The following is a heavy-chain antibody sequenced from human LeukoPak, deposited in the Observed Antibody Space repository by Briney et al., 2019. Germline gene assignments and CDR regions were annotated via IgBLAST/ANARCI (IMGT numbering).Heavy chain of an antibody. J-gene: IGHJ4*02. CDR3: ARGYCSGGSCPYDY. CDR2: INPNTGGT. CDR1: GYIFTGYY. Sequence: ASVKVSCKASGYIFTGYYIHWVRQAPGQGLEWMGWINPNTGGTNYAQDFQRRVTMTRDTSISTAYMELSRLRSDDTAVYYCARGYCSGGSCPYDYWGQGTLVTVTS. D-gene: IGHD2-15*01. V-gene: IGHV1-2*02.